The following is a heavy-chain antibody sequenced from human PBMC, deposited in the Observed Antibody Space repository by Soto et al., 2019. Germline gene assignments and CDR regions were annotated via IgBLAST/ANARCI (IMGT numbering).Heavy chain of an antibody. D-gene: IGHD2-2*02. J-gene: IGHJ6*01. CDR3: ARDSIVVVPAAIHPIGYYYGMDV. Sequence: GGSLRLSCAASGFTFSSYSMNWVRQAPGKGLEWVSSISSSSSYIYYADSVKGRFTISRDNAKNSLYLQMNSLRAEDTAVYYCARDSIVVVPAAIHPIGYYYGMDVWGQGTTVTVSS. CDR2: ISSSSSYI. V-gene: IGHV3-21*01. CDR1: GFTFSSYS.